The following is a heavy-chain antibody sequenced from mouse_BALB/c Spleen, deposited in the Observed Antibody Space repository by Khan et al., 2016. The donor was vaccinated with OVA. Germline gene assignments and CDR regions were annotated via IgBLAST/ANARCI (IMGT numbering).Heavy chain of an antibody. V-gene: IGHV3-2*02. D-gene: IGHD1-1*01. CDR2: ISYSGST. J-gene: IGHJ2*01. CDR1: GYSITSDYA. CDR3: ASDYGSSYYYFDY. Sequence: VPLKESGPGLVKPSQSLSLTCTVTGYSITSDYAWNWIRQFPGHKLEWMGYISYSGSTSYNPSLKSRISITRDTSKNQFFLQLNSVTTEDTATYYCASDYGSSYYYFDYWGQGTTLTVSS.